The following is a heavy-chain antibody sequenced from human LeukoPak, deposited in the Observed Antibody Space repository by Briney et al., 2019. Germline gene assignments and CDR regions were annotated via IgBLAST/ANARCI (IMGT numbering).Heavy chain of an antibody. CDR2: IDHSGST. D-gene: IGHD6-13*01. V-gene: IGHV4-4*02. Sequence: PSGTLSLTCAVSGGSISSNWWSWVRQPPGKGLEWIGEIDHSGSTNYNPSLKSRVTISVDKSESQFSLKLSSVTAADTAVYYCARHSYSSSWTNFDYWGQGTLVTVSS. CDR3: ARHSYSSSWTNFDY. J-gene: IGHJ4*02. CDR1: GGSISSNW.